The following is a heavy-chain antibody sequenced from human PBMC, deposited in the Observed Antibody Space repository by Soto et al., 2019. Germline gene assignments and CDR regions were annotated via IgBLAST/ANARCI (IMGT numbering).Heavy chain of an antibody. J-gene: IGHJ4*02. CDR3: ARHDGDYYDSSGYYWGLEY. CDR2: IYYSGST. D-gene: IGHD3-22*01. CDR1: GGSISSSSYY. V-gene: IGHV4-39*01. Sequence: SLTCTVSGGSISSSSYYWGRIRQPPGKGLEWIGSIYYSGSTYYNPSLKSRVTISVDTSKNQFSLKLSSVTAADTAVYYCARHDGDYYDSSGYYWGLEYWGQGTLVTVSS.